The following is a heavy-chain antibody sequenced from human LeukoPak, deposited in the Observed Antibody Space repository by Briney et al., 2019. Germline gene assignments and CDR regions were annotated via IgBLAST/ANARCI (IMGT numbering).Heavy chain of an antibody. CDR3: ARAGGVSSGCDY. Sequence: SKTLSLTCAVYGGSFSGYYWSWIRQPPGKGLEWIGEINHSGSTNYNPSLKSRVTISVDTSKNQFSLKLSSVTAADTAVYYCARAGGVSSGCDYWGQGTLVTVSS. J-gene: IGHJ4*02. V-gene: IGHV4-34*01. D-gene: IGHD3-22*01. CDR2: INHSGST. CDR1: GGSFSGYY.